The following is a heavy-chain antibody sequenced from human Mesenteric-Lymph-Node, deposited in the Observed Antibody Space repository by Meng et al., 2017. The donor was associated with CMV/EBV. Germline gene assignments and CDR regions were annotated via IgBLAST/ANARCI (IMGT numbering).Heavy chain of an antibody. CDR1: GGSFSGYY. J-gene: IGHJ4*02. V-gene: IGHV4-34*01. D-gene: IGHD4-23*01. CDR2: INHSGST. CDR3: ARHQRWLKSEGGFNY. Sequence: QVQVQQWGAGLSKPSETLSLTCAVYGGSFSGYYWSWIRQPPGKGLEWIGEINHSGSTNYNPSLKSRVTISVDTSKNQFSLKLSSVTAADTAVYYCARHQRWLKSEGGFNYWGQGTLVTVSS.